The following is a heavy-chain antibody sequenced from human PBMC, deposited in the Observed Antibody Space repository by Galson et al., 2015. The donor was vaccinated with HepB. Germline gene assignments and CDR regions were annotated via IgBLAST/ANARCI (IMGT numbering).Heavy chain of an antibody. CDR2: INAGNGNT. V-gene: IGHV1-3*01. D-gene: IGHD3-10*01. CDR3: ARDSGSFYNYYFDY. CDR1: GYTFTSYV. J-gene: IGHJ4*02. Sequence: SVKVSCKASGYTFTSYVMHWVRQAPGQRLEWMGWINAGNGNTKYSQKFQDRVTITRDTSASTAYMELSSLRSEDTAVYYCARDSGSFYNYYFDYWGQGTLVTVSS.